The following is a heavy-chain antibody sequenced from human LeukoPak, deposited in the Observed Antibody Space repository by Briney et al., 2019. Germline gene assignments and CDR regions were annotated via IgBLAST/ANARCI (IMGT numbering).Heavy chain of an antibody. V-gene: IGHV4-38-2*02. Sequence: SETLSLTCSVSGYSISSGYSWGWIRQSPGEGLEWIGSISHSGSTHCNPSLQSRITISVDTSKKQFSLKLSSVTAADTALYYCVREMGYSFKTFDIWGQGTMVTVSS. D-gene: IGHD5-12*01. CDR1: GYSISSGYS. CDR2: ISHSGST. CDR3: VREMGYSFKTFDI. J-gene: IGHJ3*02.